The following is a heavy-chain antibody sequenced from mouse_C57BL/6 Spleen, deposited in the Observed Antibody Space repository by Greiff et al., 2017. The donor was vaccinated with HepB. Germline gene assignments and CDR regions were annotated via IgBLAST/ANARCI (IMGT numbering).Heavy chain of an antibody. J-gene: IGHJ3*01. CDR2: INPSSGYT. CDR1: GYTFTSYT. Sequence: VQRVESGAELARPGASVKMSCKASGYTFTSYTMHWVKQRPGQGLEWIGYINPSSGYTKYNQKFKDKATLTADKSSSTAYMQLSSLTSEDSAVYYCATAYGSSPWFAYWGQGTLVTVSA. V-gene: IGHV1-4*01. CDR3: ATAYGSSPWFAY. D-gene: IGHD1-1*01.